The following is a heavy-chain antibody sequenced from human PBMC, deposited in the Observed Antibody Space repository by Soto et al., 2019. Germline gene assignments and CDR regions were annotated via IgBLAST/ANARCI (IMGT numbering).Heavy chain of an antibody. CDR2: ISGSGIST. D-gene: IGHD3-22*01. V-gene: IGHV3-23*01. J-gene: IGHJ4*02. CDR3: AKASSGNYLYYFDY. CDR1: GFIFSSYA. Sequence: VGSLRLSCAASGFIFSSYAMNWVRQTPGKGLEWIAGISGSGISTYYADSVKGRFTISRDNSKKMLYLQMSSLRAEDSAEYFCAKASSGNYLYYFDYWGQGTLVTVSS.